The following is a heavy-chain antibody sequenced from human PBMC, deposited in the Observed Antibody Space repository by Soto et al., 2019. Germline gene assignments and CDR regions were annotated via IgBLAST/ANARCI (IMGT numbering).Heavy chain of an antibody. CDR3: AKDTGKIAAAEPFDY. CDR2: IYYSGNT. J-gene: IGHJ4*02. CDR1: GDSMSSGAYY. V-gene: IGHV4-31*03. Sequence: SETLSLTCTVSGDSMSSGAYYWNWIRQHPGKGLEWIGYIYYSGNTYYNPSLKSRIVISVDTSKNQFSLNLGSVTAADTAIYYCAKDTGKIAAAEPFDYWGQGTLVTVSS. D-gene: IGHD6-13*01.